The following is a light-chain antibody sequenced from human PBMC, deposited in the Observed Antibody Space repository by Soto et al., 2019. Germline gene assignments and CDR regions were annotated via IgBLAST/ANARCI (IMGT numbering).Light chain of an antibody. Sequence: QCVLTKPASMTGSAGESITIPCTGTSNDVGNYNLVTWHQQHPGKAPTLMIYQDAKRRSGVPYRFSGSKCGHTTFLTISGLQAEDEADDYCCSYVFGGVDVFGSGTKATVL. V-gene: IGLV2-23*01. CDR1: SNDVGNYNL. J-gene: IGLJ1*01. CDR2: QDA. CDR3: CSYVFGGVDV.